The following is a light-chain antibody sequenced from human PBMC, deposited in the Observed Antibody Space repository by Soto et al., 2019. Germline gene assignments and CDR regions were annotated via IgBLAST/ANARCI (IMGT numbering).Light chain of an antibody. CDR1: SSDVGAYNY. J-gene: IGLJ3*02. CDR3: SSYTSSSTQV. V-gene: IGLV2-14*01. CDR2: EVN. Sequence: QSALTQPASVSGSPGQSITISCTGTSSDVGAYNYLSWYQQHPGKVPKLMIYEVNNRPSGVSDRFSGSKSGNTASLTISGLQAEDEADYYCSSYTSSSTQVLGGGTKVTVL.